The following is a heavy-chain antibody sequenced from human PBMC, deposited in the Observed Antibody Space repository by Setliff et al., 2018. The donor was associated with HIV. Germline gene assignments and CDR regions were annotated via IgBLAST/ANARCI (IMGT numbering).Heavy chain of an antibody. J-gene: IGHJ4*02. CDR3: VRWYYCVSGACYRADY. CDR2: MNQSGTT. V-gene: IGHV4-34*01. CDR1: GTSFSDHY. Sequence: KPSETLSLTCSVYGTSFSDHYWRWVRQTPGKGLEWIGEMNQSGTTNYNPSLKSRVTMSIDTSERQFSLKLTSVTAADTAVYYCVRWYYCVSGACYRADYWGQGTMVTVSS. D-gene: IGHD2-21*02.